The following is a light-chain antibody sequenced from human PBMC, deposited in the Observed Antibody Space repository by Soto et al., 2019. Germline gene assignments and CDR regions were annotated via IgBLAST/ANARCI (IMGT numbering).Light chain of an antibody. J-gene: IGKJ3*01. CDR3: HQYGSSSFT. CDR1: QSVMGSY. Sequence: EIVLTQSPGTLSLSPGERATLSCRASQSVMGSYLAWYQQKPGQAPRLLIFHASTRATGIPYRFSGSGSGTDFTLTVSRLEPEDSAVYYCHQYGSSSFTFGPGTKVDIK. V-gene: IGKV3-20*01. CDR2: HAS.